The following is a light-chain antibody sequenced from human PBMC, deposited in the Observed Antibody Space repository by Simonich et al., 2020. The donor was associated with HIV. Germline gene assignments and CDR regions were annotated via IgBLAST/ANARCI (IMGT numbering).Light chain of an antibody. CDR1: QSVSSN. CDR2: GAS. CDR3: QQRSDWPLT. V-gene: IGKV3-15*01. J-gene: IGKJ4*01. Sequence: EIVMTQSPANLSVSPGERATLSCRASQSVSSNLALYQQTPGQAPRLLIYGASTRATGIPARFSGGGSGTDFTLTISSLEPEDFAVYYCQQRSDWPLTFGGGTKVEIK.